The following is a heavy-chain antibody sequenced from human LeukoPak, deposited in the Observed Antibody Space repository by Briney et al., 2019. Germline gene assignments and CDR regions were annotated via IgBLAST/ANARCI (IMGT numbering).Heavy chain of an antibody. D-gene: IGHD2-8*01. V-gene: IGHV3-23*01. CDR2: ISGSGGST. J-gene: IGHJ6*02. CDR3: AKHQLISYGMDV. CDR1: GFTFSSYA. Sequence: GGSLRLSCAASGFTFSSYAMSWVRQAPGKGLEWVSAISGSGGSTYYADSVKGRFTISRDSSKNTLYLQMNSLRAEDTAVYYCAKHQLISYGMDVWGQGTTVTVSS.